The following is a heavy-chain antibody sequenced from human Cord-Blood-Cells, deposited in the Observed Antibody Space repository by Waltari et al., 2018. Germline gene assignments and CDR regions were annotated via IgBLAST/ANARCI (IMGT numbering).Heavy chain of an antibody. V-gene: IGHV1-2*02. CDR3: ARAWYSSSWYDY. Sequence: QVQLVQSGAEVKKPGASVKVSCKASGYTFTGYYMHWVRQAPGQGLEWMGWVTTNRGGTNYAQRCQGRVTMTRDTSISTAYMELSRLRSDDTAVYYCARAWYSSSWYDYWGQGTLVTVSS. CDR2: VTTNRGGT. J-gene: IGHJ4*02. D-gene: IGHD6-13*01. CDR1: GYTFTGYY.